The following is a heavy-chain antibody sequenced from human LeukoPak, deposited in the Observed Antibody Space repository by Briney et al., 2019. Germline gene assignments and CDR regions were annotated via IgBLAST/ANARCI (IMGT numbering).Heavy chain of an antibody. CDR1: GFTFTIYW. CDR2: INEDGSEK. CDR3: ARGGHYFFDN. V-gene: IGHV3-7*01. Sequence: PGGSLRLSCAASGFTFTIYWMSWVRQAPGKGLEWVANINEDGSEKYYVDSVKGRFTISRDNAKNSLYLQMNSLTVEDTAVYYCARGGHYFFDNWGQGTLVTVSS. J-gene: IGHJ4*02.